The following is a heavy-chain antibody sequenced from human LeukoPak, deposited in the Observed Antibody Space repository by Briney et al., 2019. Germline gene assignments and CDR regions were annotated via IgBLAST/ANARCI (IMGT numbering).Heavy chain of an antibody. Sequence: ASETLSFTCAVYGGSFSGYYWSWIRQPPGKGLEWIGEINHSGSTNYNPSLKSRVTISVDTSKNQFSLKLSSVTAADTAVYYCARGPRIQLWHYFDYWGQGTLVTVSS. D-gene: IGHD5-18*01. CDR2: INHSGST. CDR3: ARGPRIQLWHYFDY. J-gene: IGHJ4*02. CDR1: GGSFSGYY. V-gene: IGHV4-34*01.